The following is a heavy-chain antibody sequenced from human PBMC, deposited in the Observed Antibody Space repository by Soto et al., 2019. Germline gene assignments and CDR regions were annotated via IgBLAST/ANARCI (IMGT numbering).Heavy chain of an antibody. CDR2: INPSGGST. J-gene: IGHJ6*02. CDR1: GYTFTSYY. V-gene: IGHV1-46*01. Sequence: GASVKVSCKASGYTFTSYYMHCVRQAPGQGLEWMGIINPSGGSTSYAQKFQGRVTMTRDTSTSTVYMELSSLRSEDTAVYYCASAFCSSTSCYTLMDVWGQGTTVTVSS. D-gene: IGHD2-2*02. CDR3: ASAFCSSTSCYTLMDV.